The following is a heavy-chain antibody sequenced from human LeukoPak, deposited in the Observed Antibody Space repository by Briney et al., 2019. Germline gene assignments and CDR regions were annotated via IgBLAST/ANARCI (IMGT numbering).Heavy chain of an antibody. V-gene: IGHV1-2*02. CDR3: ARSLLYCGGDCVWGDAFDI. J-gene: IGHJ3*02. D-gene: IGHD2-21*02. CDR2: INPNSGGT. Sequence: GASVKVSCKASGYMFTGSYLNWVRQAPGQGLEWMGWINPNSGGTNYAQKFQGRVTMTRDTSISTAYMELSSLKSDDTALYYCARSLLYCGGDCVWGDAFDIWGQGTTVTVSS. CDR1: GYMFTGSY.